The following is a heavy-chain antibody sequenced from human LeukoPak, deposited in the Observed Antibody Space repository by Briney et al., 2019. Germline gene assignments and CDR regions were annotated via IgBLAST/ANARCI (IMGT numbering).Heavy chain of an antibody. CDR1: GFTFSSYS. J-gene: IGHJ4*02. D-gene: IGHD1-26*01. Sequence: GGSLRLSCAASGFTFSSYSMNWVRQAPGKGLEWVSSISSSSSYIYYADSVKGRFTISRDNAKNSLYLQMNSLRAEDTAVYYCASLDPWEPRTWGQGTLVTVSS. CDR3: ASLDPWEPRT. V-gene: IGHV3-21*01. CDR2: ISSSSSYI.